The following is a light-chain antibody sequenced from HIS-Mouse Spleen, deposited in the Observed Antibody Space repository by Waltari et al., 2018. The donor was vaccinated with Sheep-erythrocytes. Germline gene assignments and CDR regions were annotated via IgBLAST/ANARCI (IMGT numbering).Light chain of an antibody. CDR3: SSYAGSNNWV. CDR1: SSYVGGSNY. CDR2: EVS. Sequence: QSALTQPPSAPGSPGQSVTIPCTGTSSYVGGSNYVSWNQPHPGKPPKLMIYEVSKRPSGVPDRFSGSKSGNTASLTVSGLQAEDEADYYGSSYAGSNNWVFGGGTKLTVL. J-gene: IGLJ3*02. V-gene: IGLV2-8*01.